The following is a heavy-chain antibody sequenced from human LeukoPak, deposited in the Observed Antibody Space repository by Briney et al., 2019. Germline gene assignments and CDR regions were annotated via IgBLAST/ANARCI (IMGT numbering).Heavy chain of an antibody. CDR3: ARGWRATAYFDY. CDR1: GLTFSSYS. J-gene: IGHJ4*02. D-gene: IGHD5-24*01. Sequence: AGGSLRLSCAASGLTFSSYSMNWVRQAPGKGLEWVSSITSSSSYMYYADSLKGRFTISRDNAKNSLYLQMNSLRAEDTAVYYCARGWRATAYFDYWGQGTLVTVSS. V-gene: IGHV3-21*01. CDR2: ITSSSSYM.